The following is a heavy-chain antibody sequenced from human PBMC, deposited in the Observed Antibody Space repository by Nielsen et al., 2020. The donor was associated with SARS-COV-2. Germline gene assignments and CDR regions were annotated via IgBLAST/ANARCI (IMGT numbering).Heavy chain of an antibody. J-gene: IGHJ2*01. CDR2: IYPGDSDT. D-gene: IGHD6-19*01. V-gene: IGHV5-51*01. Sequence: GESLKISCKGSGYSFTSYWIGWVRQMPGKGLEWMGIIYPGDSDTRYSPSFQGQVTISADKSISTTYLQWSSLKASDTAMYYCARPRFSSGWYPAYYYFDLWGRGTLVTVSS. CDR3: ARPRFSSGWYPAYYYFDL. CDR1: GYSFTSYW.